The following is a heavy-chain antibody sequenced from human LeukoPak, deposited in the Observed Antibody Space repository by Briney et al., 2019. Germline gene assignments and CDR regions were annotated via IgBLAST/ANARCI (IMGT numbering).Heavy chain of an antibody. V-gene: IGHV3-23*01. D-gene: IGHD6-13*01. CDR3: ARGWQQLVRNTYYYYGMDV. CDR2: ISGSGAST. Sequence: GGSLRLSCAASGFTFSSFAMSWVRQAPGKGLEWVSGISGSGASTYYADSVKGRFTISRDNAKNSLYLQMNSLRAEDTAVYYCARGWQQLVRNTYYYYGMDVWGQGTTVTVSS. J-gene: IGHJ6*02. CDR1: GFTFSSFA.